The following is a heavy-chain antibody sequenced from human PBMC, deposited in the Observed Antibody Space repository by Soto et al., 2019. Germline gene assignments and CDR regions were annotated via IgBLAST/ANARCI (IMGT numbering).Heavy chain of an antibody. V-gene: IGHV3-15*07. D-gene: IGHD3-9*01. Sequence: GGSLRLCCAASGFTLSNAWMNWGRQDPGKGLEWVGRIKSKTDGGTTDYAAPVKGRFTISRDDSKNTLYLQMNSLNTEDTAVYYCTTDALPYYDILTGYYNLDYWGQGTLVTVSS. J-gene: IGHJ4*02. CDR3: TTDALPYYDILTGYYNLDY. CDR2: IKSKTDGGTT. CDR1: GFTLSNAW.